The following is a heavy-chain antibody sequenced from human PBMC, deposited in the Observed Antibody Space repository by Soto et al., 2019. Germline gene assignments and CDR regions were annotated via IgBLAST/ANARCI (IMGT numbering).Heavy chain of an antibody. Sequence: PSETLSLTCTVSGGSISSYYWSWIRQPPGKGLEWIGYIYYSGSTNYNPSLKSRVTISVDTSKNQFSLKLSSVTAADTAVYYCARGGRITMVRGVIFDAFDIWGQGTMVTASS. CDR2: IYYSGST. D-gene: IGHD3-10*01. V-gene: IGHV4-59*01. J-gene: IGHJ3*02. CDR3: ARGGRITMVRGVIFDAFDI. CDR1: GGSISSYY.